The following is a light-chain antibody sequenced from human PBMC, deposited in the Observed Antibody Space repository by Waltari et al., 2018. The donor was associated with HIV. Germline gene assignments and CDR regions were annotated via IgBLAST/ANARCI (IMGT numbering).Light chain of an antibody. V-gene: IGLV3-1*01. J-gene: IGLJ2*01. CDR3: QAWDSSTVVV. CDR2: QDS. CDR1: KLGEKY. Sequence: SYELTQPPSVSVSPGQTASITCSGDKLGEKYACWYQQKPGQSPVLVIYQDSKRPSGIPERFSGSNSGNTATLTISGTQAMDEADYYCQAWDSSTVVVFGGGTKLTVL.